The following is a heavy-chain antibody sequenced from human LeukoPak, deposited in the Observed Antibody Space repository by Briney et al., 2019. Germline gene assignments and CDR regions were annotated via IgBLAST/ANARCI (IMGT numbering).Heavy chain of an antibody. J-gene: IGHJ6*03. CDR2: IRYDGSNK. V-gene: IGHV3-30*02. CDR3: AKDWYRFGEYYYYMDV. Sequence: GGSLRLSCAASGFTFSSYEMNWVRQAPGKGLERVAFIRYDGSNKYYADSVKGRFTISRDNSKNTLYLQMNSLRAEDTAVYYCAKDWYRFGEYYYYMDVWGKGTTVTISS. D-gene: IGHD3-10*01. CDR1: GFTFSSYE.